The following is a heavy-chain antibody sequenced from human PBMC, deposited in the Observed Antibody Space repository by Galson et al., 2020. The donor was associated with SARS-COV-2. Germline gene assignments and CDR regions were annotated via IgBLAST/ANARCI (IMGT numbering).Heavy chain of an antibody. CDR2: ITSDGSST. CDR3: ARGITIFGGVITFGMDV. CDR1: GFIFSNYW. Sequence: TGGSLRLSCAASGFIFSNYWMHWVRQAPGKGLVWVSRITSDGSSTTYADSVKGRFTISRDNAKNTLYLQMNSLRAEDTAVYYCARGITIFGGVITFGMDVWCQGTTVTVSS. J-gene: IGHJ6*02. D-gene: IGHD3-3*01. V-gene: IGHV3-74*01.